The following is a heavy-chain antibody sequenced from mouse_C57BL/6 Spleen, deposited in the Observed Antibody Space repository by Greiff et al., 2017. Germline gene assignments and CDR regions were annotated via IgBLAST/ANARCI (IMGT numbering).Heavy chain of an antibody. V-gene: IGHV1-82*01. CDR1: GYAFSSSW. CDR2: IYPGDGDT. Sequence: VQLQQSGPELVKPGASVKISCKASGYAFSSSWMNWVKQRPGKGLEWIGRIYPGDGDTNYNGKFKGKATLTADKSSSTAYMQLSSLTSEDSAVSFCASSGYESPWLAYWGQGTLVTVSA. D-gene: IGHD3-1*01. J-gene: IGHJ3*01. CDR3: ASSGYESPWLAY.